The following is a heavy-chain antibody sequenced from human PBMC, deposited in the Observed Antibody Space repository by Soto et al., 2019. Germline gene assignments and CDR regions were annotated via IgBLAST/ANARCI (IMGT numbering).Heavy chain of an antibody. CDR3: ARDRNHYDFWSGYYFPYPPGVYIPYNWFDP. Sequence: SCAASGFTFSSYGMHWVRQAPGKGLEWVAVIWYDGSNKYYADSVKGRFTISRDNSKNTLYLQMNSLRAEDTAVYYCARDRNHYDFWSGYYFPYPPGVYIPYNWFDPWGQGTLVTVSS. V-gene: IGHV3-33*01. CDR2: IWYDGSNK. D-gene: IGHD3-3*01. J-gene: IGHJ5*02. CDR1: GFTFSSYG.